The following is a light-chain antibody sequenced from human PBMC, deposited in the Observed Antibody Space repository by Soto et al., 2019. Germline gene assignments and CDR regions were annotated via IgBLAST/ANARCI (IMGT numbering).Light chain of an antibody. CDR1: NSNIGSNT. Sequence: QSVLTQPPSASGTPGQRVTISCSGSNSNIGSNTVNWYQQLPGTAPRVLIYSDNQRPSGVSDRFSGSKSGTSASLAISGLQSEDEADYHCASWDDSLNGPVFGGGTKVTVL. V-gene: IGLV1-44*01. CDR2: SDN. CDR3: ASWDDSLNGPV. J-gene: IGLJ2*01.